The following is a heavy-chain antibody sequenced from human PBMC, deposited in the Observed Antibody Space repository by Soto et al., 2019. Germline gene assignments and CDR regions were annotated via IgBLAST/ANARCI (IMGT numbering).Heavy chain of an antibody. J-gene: IGHJ6*02. D-gene: IGHD3-3*01. Sequence: GGSLILSCAASGFTFSSYTMNWVRQAPGKGLEWVSSISSRSSYIYYADSVKGRFTISRDNAKISVYLQMNSLRAEDTAVYYCARDQRYDFWSGYYRDYGMDVWGQGTTVTVSS. CDR1: GFTFSSYT. CDR2: ISSRSSYI. V-gene: IGHV3-21*01. CDR3: ARDQRYDFWSGYYRDYGMDV.